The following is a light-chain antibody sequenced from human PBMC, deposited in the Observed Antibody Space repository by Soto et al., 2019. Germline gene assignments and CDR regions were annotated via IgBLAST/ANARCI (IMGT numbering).Light chain of an antibody. J-gene: IGKJ3*01. CDR1: QSVSSSF. CDR2: GSS. Sequence: EIVLTQSPGTLSLSPGERATLSCRASQSVSSSFLAWYQQRPGPARRLLIFGSSYSATGIPDRFSVSGTGTDFTLTISRLEPEAFAVYYCERYGNYPPEYTFGPGTNVDSK. V-gene: IGKV3-20*01. CDR3: ERYGNYPPEYT.